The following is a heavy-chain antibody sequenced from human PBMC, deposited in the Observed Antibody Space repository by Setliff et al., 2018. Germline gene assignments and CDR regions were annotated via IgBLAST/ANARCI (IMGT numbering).Heavy chain of an antibody. D-gene: IGHD3-10*01. CDR3: AFRRGYFYGLDN. CDR1: GYTFTDDY. J-gene: IGHJ4*02. V-gene: IGHV1-69-2*01. CDR2: IDPEDGKT. Sequence: GASVKVSCKASGYTFTDDYMYWVKQAPGKGLEWMGRIDPEDGKTVYSEKFQGRVIISADTSIDTVYLEIDSLRSEDTAVYYCAFRRGYFYGLDNWGQGTLVTVS.